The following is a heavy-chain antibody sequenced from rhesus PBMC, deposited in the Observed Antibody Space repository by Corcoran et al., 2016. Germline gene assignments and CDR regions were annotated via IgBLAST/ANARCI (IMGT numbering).Heavy chain of an antibody. CDR1: GFTFSDHY. CDR2: ISSGSGSTT. Sequence: EVQLVESGGGLVQPGGSLRLSCAASGFTFSDHYMDWFRQAPGRGLEWVSSISSGSGSTTLYPDYVKGRFTISRDNAKNTVYLQMNSLRAEDTAVYYCARRSSGWSPDAFDFWGQGLRVTVSS. V-gene: IGHV3-110*02. J-gene: IGHJ3*01. CDR3: ARRSSGWSPDAFDF. D-gene: IGHD6S26*01.